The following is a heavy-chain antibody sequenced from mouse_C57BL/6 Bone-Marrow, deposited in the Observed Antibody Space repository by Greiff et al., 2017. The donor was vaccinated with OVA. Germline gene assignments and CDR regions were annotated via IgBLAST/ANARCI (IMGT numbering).Heavy chain of an antibody. V-gene: IGHV5-12*01. Sequence: EVHLVESGGGLVQPGGSLKLSCAASGFTFSDYYMYWVRQTPEKRLEWVAYISNGGGSTYYPDTVKGRFTISRDNAKNTLYLQMSRLKSEDTAVYYCARRGLTGYYFDYWGQGTTLTVSS. CDR2: ISNGGGST. D-gene: IGHD4-1*01. J-gene: IGHJ2*01. CDR1: GFTFSDYY. CDR3: ARRGLTGYYFDY.